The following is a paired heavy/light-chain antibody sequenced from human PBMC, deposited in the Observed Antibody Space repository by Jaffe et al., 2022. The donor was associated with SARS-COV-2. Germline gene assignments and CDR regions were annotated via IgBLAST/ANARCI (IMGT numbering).Heavy chain of an antibody. J-gene: IGHJ6*02. D-gene: IGHD6-19*01. CDR1: GFSLSNARMG. V-gene: IGHV2-26*01. CDR2: IFSNDEK. Sequence: QVTLKESGPVLVKPTETLTLTCTVSGFSLSNARMGVSWIRQPPGKALEWLAHIFSNDEKSYSTSLKSRLTISKDTSKSQVVLTMTNMDPVDTATYYCARIRIAVAGKEYYYYYGMDVWGQGTTVTVSS. CDR3: ARIRIAVAGKEYYYYYGMDV.
Light chain of an antibody. CDR2: KDS. J-gene: IGLJ3*02. CDR1: ALPKQY. Sequence: SYELTQPPSVSVSPGQTARITCSADALPKQYAYWYQQKPGQAPVLVIYKDSERPSGIPERFSGSSSGTTVTLTISGVQAEDEADYYCQSADSSGTWVFGGGTKLTVL. CDR3: QSADSSGTWV. V-gene: IGLV3-25*03.